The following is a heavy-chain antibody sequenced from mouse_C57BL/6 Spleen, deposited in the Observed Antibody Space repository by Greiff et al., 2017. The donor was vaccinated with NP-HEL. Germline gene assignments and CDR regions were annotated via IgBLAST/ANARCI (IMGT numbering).Heavy chain of an antibody. V-gene: IGHV1-26*01. CDR1: GYTFTDYY. CDR2: INPNNGGT. CDR3: ARLAYGSSYWYFDV. J-gene: IGHJ1*03. D-gene: IGHD1-1*01. Sequence: EVQLQQSGPELVKPGASVKISCKASGYTFTDYYMNWVKQSHGKSLEWIGDINPNNGGTSYNQKFKGKATLTVDKSSSTAYMELRSLTSDDSAVYYCARLAYGSSYWYFDVWGTGTTVTVSS.